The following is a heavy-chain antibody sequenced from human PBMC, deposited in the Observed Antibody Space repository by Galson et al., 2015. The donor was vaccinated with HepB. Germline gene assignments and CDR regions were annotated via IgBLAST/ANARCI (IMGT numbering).Heavy chain of an antibody. CDR1: GFTFSIYS. CDR2: ISDSSRYI. CDR3: ALIPQEYCH. V-gene: IGHV3-21*01. J-gene: IGHJ4*02. Sequence: SLRLSCAASGFTFSIYSMNWVRQAPGKGLEWVSSISDSSRYIYYADSVKGRFTISRENAQNSLYLQMNSLTAEDTAVQYCALIPQEYCHWGQGTLVTVSS. D-gene: IGHD2/OR15-2a*01.